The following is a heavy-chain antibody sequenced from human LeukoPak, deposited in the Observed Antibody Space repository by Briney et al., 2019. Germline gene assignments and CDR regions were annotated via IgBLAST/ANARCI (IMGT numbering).Heavy chain of an antibody. CDR2: IYYSGST. CDR1: GGSISSYY. CDR3: ARHTQDRKGGAFDI. J-gene: IGHJ3*02. V-gene: IGHV4-59*08. Sequence: RTSETLSLTCTVSGGSISSYYWSWIRQPPGKGLEWIGYIYYSGSTNYNPSLKGRVTISVDTSKNQFSLKLSSVTAADTAVYYCARHTQDRKGGAFDIWGQGTMVTVSS. D-gene: IGHD1-14*01.